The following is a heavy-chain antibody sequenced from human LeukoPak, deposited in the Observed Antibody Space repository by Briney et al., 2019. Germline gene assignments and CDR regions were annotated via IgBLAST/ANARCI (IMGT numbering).Heavy chain of an antibody. CDR1: GFTFEDYA. V-gene: IGHV3-48*04. D-gene: IGHD6-6*01. Sequence: GGSLRLSCAASGFTFEDYAMSWVRQAPGKGLEWVSYISSSSSTIYYADSVKGRFTISRDNAKNSLYLQMNSLRAEDMALYYCAKSAYSSSYYYYYMDVWGKGTTVTVSS. J-gene: IGHJ6*03. CDR3: AKSAYSSSYYYYYMDV. CDR2: ISSSSSTI.